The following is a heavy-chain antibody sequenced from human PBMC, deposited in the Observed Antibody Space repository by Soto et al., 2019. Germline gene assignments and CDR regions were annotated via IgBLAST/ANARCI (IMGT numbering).Heavy chain of an antibody. CDR2: ILKDGSQE. CDR3: AKDPANLGNGFDP. CDR1: GFTFSTFG. D-gene: IGHD3-16*01. Sequence: QVQLVESGGGVVQPGRSLRLSCAASGFTFSTFGMHWVRQAPGKGLEWVAAILKDGSQEFYADSVRGRLTISRDNSKNTLSLEMNGLRAEDTAVYYCAKDPANLGNGFDPWGQGTLVTVSS. V-gene: IGHV3-30*18. J-gene: IGHJ5*02.